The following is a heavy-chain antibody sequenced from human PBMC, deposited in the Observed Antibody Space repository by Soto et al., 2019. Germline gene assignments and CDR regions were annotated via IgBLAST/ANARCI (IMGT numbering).Heavy chain of an antibody. D-gene: IGHD2-15*01. J-gene: IGHJ3*02. CDR1: GYTLTELS. CDR2: FDPEDGET. CDR3: ATASWTYCSGGSCYSRAFDI. V-gene: IGHV1-24*01. Sequence: ASVKVSCKVSGYTLTELSMHWVRQAPGKGLEWMGGFDPEDGETIYAQKFQGRVTMTEDTSTDTAYMELSSLRSEDTAVYYCATASWTYCSGGSCYSRAFDIWGQGTMVTVSS.